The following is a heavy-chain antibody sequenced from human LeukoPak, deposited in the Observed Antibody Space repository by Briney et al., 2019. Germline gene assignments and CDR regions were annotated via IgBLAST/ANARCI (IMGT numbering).Heavy chain of an antibody. Sequence: GGSLRLSCAASGSTFSTYAIAWVRHSPRERLEWVSAIRPDGDRTYYTNSVRGRFTISRDNSKDTVYLQINGLRVEDTAVYYCAREQSGTRGWYTVDYWGQGTLVTVSS. CDR1: GSTFSTYA. J-gene: IGHJ4*02. D-gene: IGHD6-19*01. V-gene: IGHV3-23*01. CDR3: AREQSGTRGWYTVDY. CDR2: IRPDGDRT.